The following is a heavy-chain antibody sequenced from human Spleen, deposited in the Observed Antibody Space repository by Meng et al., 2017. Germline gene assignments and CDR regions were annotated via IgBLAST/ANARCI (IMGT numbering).Heavy chain of an antibody. CDR2: INTKSDGGTT. CDR3: CVGIGYH. Sequence: VESGGGLVRPGGSLRLSCAASGFSFPNTWMAWVRQAPGEGLEWVGRINTKSDGGTTAYAAPVRTKLTISRDDSKNMMFLQLNSLKIEDTAVYYCCVGIGYHGGQGALVTVSS. CDR1: GFSFPNTW. J-gene: IGHJ1*01. V-gene: IGHV3-15*01. D-gene: IGHD7-27*01.